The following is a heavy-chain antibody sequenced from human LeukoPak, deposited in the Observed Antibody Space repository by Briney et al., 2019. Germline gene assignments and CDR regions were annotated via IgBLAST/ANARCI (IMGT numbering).Heavy chain of an antibody. CDR2: IIPIFGTA. D-gene: IGHD1-1*01. J-gene: IGHJ4*02. V-gene: IGHV1-69*05. CDR1: GGTFSSYA. Sequence: GASVKVSCKASGGTFSSYAISWVRQAPGQGLEWMGGIIPIFGTANYAQKFKGRVTITTDESTSTAYMELSSLRSEDTAVHYCARATGTGPYTFDYWGQGTLVTVSS. CDR3: ARATGTGPYTFDY.